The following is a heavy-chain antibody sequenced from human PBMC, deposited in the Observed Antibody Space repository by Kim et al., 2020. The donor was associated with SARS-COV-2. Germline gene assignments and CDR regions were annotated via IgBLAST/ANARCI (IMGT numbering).Heavy chain of an antibody. Sequence: GGSLRLSCVVSEFTVSSNYMSWVRQAPGKGLEWVSIIYSDGSTYYAVSVRGRFTISRDNSKNTLYLQMNSLRAEDTAVYYCARGAMVRGVYYYGVDVWGQGTTVPVSS. D-gene: IGHD3-10*01. CDR1: EFTVSSNY. CDR2: IYSDGST. J-gene: IGHJ6*02. V-gene: IGHV3-53*01. CDR3: ARGAMVRGVYYYGVDV.